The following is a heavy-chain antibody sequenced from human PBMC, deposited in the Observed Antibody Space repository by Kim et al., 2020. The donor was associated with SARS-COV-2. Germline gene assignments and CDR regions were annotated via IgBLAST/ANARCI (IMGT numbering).Heavy chain of an antibody. CDR1: GFTFSHAW. CDR3: TIPPLYYSVTPGTFD. CDR2: AKSKADGGSV. Sequence: GGSLRLSCVVSGFTFSHAWLTWVRQAPGKGLEWVGRAKSKADGGSVHYAASVKGRFTISRDDSNNIFYLEMNSPNTEDTAFYYCTIPPLYYSVTPGTFD. J-gene: IGHJ4*01. D-gene: IGHD3-22*01. V-gene: IGHV3-15*01.